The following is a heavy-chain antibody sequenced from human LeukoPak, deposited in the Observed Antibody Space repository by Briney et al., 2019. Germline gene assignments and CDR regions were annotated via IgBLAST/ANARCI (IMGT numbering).Heavy chain of an antibody. D-gene: IGHD3-3*01. CDR1: GFTFSSYW. CDR3: AGPYDFWSGYPGGGY. V-gene: IGHV3-7*01. CDR2: IKQDGSEK. J-gene: IGHJ4*02. Sequence: GGSLRLSCAASGFTFSSYWMSWVRQAPGKGLEWVANIKQDGSEKYYADSVKGRFTISRDNAKNSLYLQMNSLRAEDTAVYYCAGPYDFWSGYPGGGYWGQGTLVTVSS.